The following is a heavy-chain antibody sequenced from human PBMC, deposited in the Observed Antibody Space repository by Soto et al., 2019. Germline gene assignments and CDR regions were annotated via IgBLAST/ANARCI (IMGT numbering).Heavy chain of an antibody. J-gene: IGHJ3*02. D-gene: IGHD3-22*01. V-gene: IGHV1-24*01. CDR2: FGPEDGET. Sequence: ASVKVSCKVSGYTLTELSMHWVRQAPGKGLEWMGGFGPEDGETIYAQKFQGRVTMTEDTSTDTAYMELSSLRSEDTAVYYCATRTYYYDSTPGPAFDIWGQGTMVTVSS. CDR1: GYTLTELS. CDR3: ATRTYYYDSTPGPAFDI.